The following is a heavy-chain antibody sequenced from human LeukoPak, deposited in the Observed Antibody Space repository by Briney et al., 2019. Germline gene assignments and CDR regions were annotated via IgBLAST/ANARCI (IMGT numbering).Heavy chain of an antibody. D-gene: IGHD5-18*01. V-gene: IGHV3-30*02. CDR2: IRYDGSNK. CDR3: AKDLRGYSHGSDAFDI. Sequence: GGSLRLSCAASGFTFSSYGMHWVRQAPGKGLEWVAFIRYDGSNKYYADSVKGRFTISRDNSKNTLYLQMNSLRAEDTAVYYCAKDLRGYSHGSDAFDIWGQGTMGTVSS. J-gene: IGHJ3*02. CDR1: GFTFSSYG.